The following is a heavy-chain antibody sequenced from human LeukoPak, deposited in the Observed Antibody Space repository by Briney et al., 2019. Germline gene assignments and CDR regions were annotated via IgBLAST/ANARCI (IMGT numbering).Heavy chain of an antibody. Sequence: PGGSLRLSCVASGFTFSIYGMHWVRQDPGKGLEWVAVISNDGSNKYYADSVKGRFTISRDNSKNTLYLQMNSLRAEDTAVYYCAKGRGAFDIWGQGTMVTVSS. V-gene: IGHV3-30*18. J-gene: IGHJ3*02. CDR1: GFTFSIYG. D-gene: IGHD3-10*01. CDR2: ISNDGSNK. CDR3: AKGRGAFDI.